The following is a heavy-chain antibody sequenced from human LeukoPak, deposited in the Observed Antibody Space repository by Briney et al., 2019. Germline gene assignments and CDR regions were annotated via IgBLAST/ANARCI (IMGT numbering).Heavy chain of an antibody. CDR2: IYYSGST. CDR3: ARDHYYCSSTSCHMDV. Sequence: SQTLSLTCTVSGGSISSGDYYWSWIRQPPGKGREWIGYIYYSGSTYYNPSLKSRVTISVDTSKNQFSLKLSSVTAADTAVYYCARDHYYCSSTSCHMDVWGKGTTVTVSS. J-gene: IGHJ6*03. V-gene: IGHV4-30-4*08. D-gene: IGHD2-2*01. CDR1: GGSISSGDYY.